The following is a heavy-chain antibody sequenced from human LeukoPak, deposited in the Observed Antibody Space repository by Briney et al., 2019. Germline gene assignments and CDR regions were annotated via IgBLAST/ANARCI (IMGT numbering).Heavy chain of an antibody. CDR1: GGSISSSSYY. CDR2: IYYSGST. V-gene: IGHV4-39*01. J-gene: IGHJ1*01. CDR3: ASDNEYFQH. Sequence: SETLSLTXTVSGGSISSSSYYWGWIRQPPGKGLEWIGSIYYSGSTYYNPSLKSRVTISVDTSKNQFSLKLSSVTAADTAVYYCASDNEYFQHWGQGTLVTVSS.